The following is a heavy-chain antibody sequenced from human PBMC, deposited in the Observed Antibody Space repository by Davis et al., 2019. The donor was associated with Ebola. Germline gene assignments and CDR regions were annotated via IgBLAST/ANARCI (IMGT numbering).Heavy chain of an antibody. D-gene: IGHD2-15*01. J-gene: IGHJ5*02. CDR1: GGSISSSNW. V-gene: IGHV4-4*02. CDR2: INHSGST. Sequence: SETLSLTCAVSGGSISSSNWWSWVRQPPGKGLEWIGEINHSGSTNYNPSLKSRVTISVDTSKNQFSLKLSSVTAADTAVYYCARRDIGLYCSGGSCYSVRWFDPWGQGTLVTVSS. CDR3: ARRDIGLYCSGGSCYSVRWFDP.